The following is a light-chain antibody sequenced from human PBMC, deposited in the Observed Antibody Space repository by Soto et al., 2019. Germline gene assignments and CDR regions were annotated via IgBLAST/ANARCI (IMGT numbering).Light chain of an antibody. V-gene: IGLV1-36*01. CDR3: AAWDDSLNGVV. CDR2: YDD. Sequence: QFVLTQPPSESEAPRQRVTISCSGSSSNIGNNAVNWYQQLPGKAPKLLIYYDDLLPSGVSDRFSGSKSGTSASLAISGLQSEDEADYYCAAWDDSLNGVVFGGGTKLTVL. CDR1: SSNIGNNA. J-gene: IGLJ2*01.